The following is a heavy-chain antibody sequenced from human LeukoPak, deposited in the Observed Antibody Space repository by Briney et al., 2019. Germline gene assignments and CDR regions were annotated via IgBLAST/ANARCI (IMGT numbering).Heavy chain of an antibody. Sequence: PGGSLRLSCAASGFTFRDYSMHWVRQAPGKGLEWAAIISYDGSQKYYADPVMGRFTISRDNFKNTLYVEMSSLTTEDTAVYYCARANSSSWHSFEYWGQGTLVIVSS. J-gene: IGHJ4*02. CDR3: ARANSSSWHSFEY. V-gene: IGHV3-30*04. CDR1: GFTFRDYS. CDR2: ISYDGSQK. D-gene: IGHD6-13*01.